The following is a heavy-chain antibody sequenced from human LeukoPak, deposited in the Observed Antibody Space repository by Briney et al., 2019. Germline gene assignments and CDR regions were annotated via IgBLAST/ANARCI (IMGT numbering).Heavy chain of an antibody. D-gene: IGHD3-3*01. Sequence: ASVKVSCKASGYTFTGYYMYWVRQAPGQGLEWMGWINPNSGGTNYAQKFQGRVTMTRDTSISTAYMELSRLRSDDTAVYYCARDLTIFGVVSYYYGMDVWGQGTTVTVSS. CDR3: ARDLTIFGVVSYYYGMDV. J-gene: IGHJ6*02. V-gene: IGHV1-2*02. CDR2: INPNSGGT. CDR1: GYTFTGYY.